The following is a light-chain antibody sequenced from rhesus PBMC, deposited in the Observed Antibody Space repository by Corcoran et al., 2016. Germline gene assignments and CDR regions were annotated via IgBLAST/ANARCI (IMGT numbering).Light chain of an antibody. CDR1: QGINKG. CDR3: HQNYTSPYC. V-gene: IGKV1-94*01. J-gene: IGKJ2*01. Sequence: DIQMTQSPSSLSTSVGDRVTVTCRACQGINKGVSWYQQKPGKAPTLLIYAASHLQTGVSFRFSGSGSGTVYPLTLTHLQPENFASNFCHQNYTSPYCFGQGARVEVK. CDR2: AAS.